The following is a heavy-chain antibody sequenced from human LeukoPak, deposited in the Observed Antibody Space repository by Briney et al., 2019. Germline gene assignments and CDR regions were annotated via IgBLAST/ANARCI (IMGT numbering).Heavy chain of an antibody. D-gene: IGHD3-16*02. CDR1: GGSISSYY. Sequence: PSETLSLTCTVSGGSISSYYWSWIRQPPGKGLEWIGYIYYSGSTNYNPSLKSRVTISVDTSKNQFSLKLSSVTAADTAVYYCARSYDYVWGSYRPNWFDPWGQGTLVTVPS. CDR3: ARSYDYVWGSYRPNWFDP. CDR2: IYYSGST. J-gene: IGHJ5*02. V-gene: IGHV4-59*01.